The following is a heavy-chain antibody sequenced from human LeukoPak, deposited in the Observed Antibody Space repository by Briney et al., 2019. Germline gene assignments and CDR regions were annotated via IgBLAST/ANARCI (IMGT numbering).Heavy chain of an antibody. CDR1: GYTLTELS. Sequence: ASVKVSCRVSGYTLTELSMHWVRQAPGKGLEWMGGFDPEDGETIYAQKFQGRVTMTEDTSTDTAYMELSSLRSEDTAVYYCSGVVITLTSLVPWGQGTLVTVSS. D-gene: IGHD3-22*01. J-gene: IGHJ5*02. CDR2: FDPEDGET. V-gene: IGHV1-24*01. CDR3: SGVVITLTSLVP.